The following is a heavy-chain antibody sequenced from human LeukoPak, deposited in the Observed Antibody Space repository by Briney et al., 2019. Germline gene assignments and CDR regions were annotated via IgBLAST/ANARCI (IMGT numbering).Heavy chain of an antibody. D-gene: IGHD3-10*01. CDR2: IIPMFGTA. J-gene: IGHJ3*02. V-gene: IGHV1-69*13. CDR3: ARVPYYYGSGSYYRTHAFDI. CDR1: GGTFSTYA. Sequence: ASVKVSCKASGGTFSTYAISWVRQAPGQGLEWMGGIIPMFGTANYAQKFQGRVTITADESTSTAYMELSSLRSEDTAVYYCARVPYYYGSGSYYRTHAFDIWGQGTMVTVSS.